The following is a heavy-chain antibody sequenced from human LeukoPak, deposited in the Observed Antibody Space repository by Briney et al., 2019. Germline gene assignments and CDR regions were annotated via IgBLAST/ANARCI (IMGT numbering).Heavy chain of an antibody. CDR1: GGSVSSGSYY. CDR2: IYYSGST. CDR3: ARVRVRPLLRLQIVVVAARKTFYFDY. J-gene: IGHJ4*02. D-gene: IGHD2-15*01. Sequence: SSETLFLTCTVSGGSVSSGSYYWSWIRQPPGKGLEWIGYIYYSGSTNYNPSLKSRVTISVDTSKNQFSLKLSSVTAADTAVYYRARVRVRPLLRLQIVVVAARKTFYFDYWGQGTLVTVSS. V-gene: IGHV4-61*01.